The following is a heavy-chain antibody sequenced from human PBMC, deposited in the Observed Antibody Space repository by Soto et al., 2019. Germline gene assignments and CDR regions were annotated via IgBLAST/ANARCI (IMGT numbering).Heavy chain of an antibody. CDR1: GFTVSSNY. Sequence: PGGSLRLSCAASGFTVSSNYMSWVRQAPGKGLEWVSVIYSGGSTYYADSVKGRFTISRDNSKNTLYLRMNSLRAEDTAVYYCARDRGVCSGGSCSGMDVWGKGTTVTVSS. CDR3: ARDRGVCSGGSCSGMDV. D-gene: IGHD2-15*01. CDR2: IYSGGST. V-gene: IGHV3-66*01. J-gene: IGHJ6*03.